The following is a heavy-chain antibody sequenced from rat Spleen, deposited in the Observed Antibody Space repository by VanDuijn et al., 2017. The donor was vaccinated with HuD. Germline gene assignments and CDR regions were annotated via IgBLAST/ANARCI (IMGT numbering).Heavy chain of an antibody. V-gene: IGHV5-31*01. CDR1: GFTFNNYW. CDR3: ASMGSNYRNWFAN. D-gene: IGHD1-8*01. Sequence: EVQLVESGGGLVQPGRSLKLSCVASGFTFNNYWMSWIRQAPGKGLEWVASITNTGGSIYYPDSVKGRFTISRDTAKSTLYLQMDSLRSEDTATYYCASMGSNYRNWFANWGQGVMVTVSS. J-gene: IGHJ2*01. CDR2: ITNTGGSI.